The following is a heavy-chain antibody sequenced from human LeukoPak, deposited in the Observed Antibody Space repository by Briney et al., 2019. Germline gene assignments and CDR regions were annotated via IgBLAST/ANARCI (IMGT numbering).Heavy chain of an antibody. Sequence: GGSLRLSCAASGFTFSSYEMNWVRQAPGKGLEWVSFISSSGSTIYYADSVKGRFTISRDNAKNSLYLQMNSLRAEDTAVYYCARDGRFYGDHVMGYWGQGALVTVPS. J-gene: IGHJ4*02. CDR1: GFTFSSYE. CDR2: ISSSGSTI. D-gene: IGHD4-17*01. CDR3: ARDGRFYGDHVMGY. V-gene: IGHV3-48*03.